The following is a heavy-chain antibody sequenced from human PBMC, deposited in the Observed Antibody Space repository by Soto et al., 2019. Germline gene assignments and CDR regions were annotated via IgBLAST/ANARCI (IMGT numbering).Heavy chain of an antibody. CDR3: VRGGYSSSWERLDP. CDR2: ISHDGVNK. Sequence: VQLVESGGGVIHPGKSLRLSCAASGSTFPNYPMHWVRQTPDNGLEWVAVISHDGVNKNSADSVKGRFTISRDNSRNTLCLQMDSLRVEDTAMYYCVRGGYSSSWERLDPWGQGTLVTVSS. J-gene: IGHJ5*02. V-gene: IGHV3-30-3*01. D-gene: IGHD6-13*01. CDR1: GSTFPNYP.